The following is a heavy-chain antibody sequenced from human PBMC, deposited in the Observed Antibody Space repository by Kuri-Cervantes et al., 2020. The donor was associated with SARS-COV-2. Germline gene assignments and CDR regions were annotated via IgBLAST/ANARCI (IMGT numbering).Heavy chain of an antibody. CDR3: ARDLRGSGSLDV. V-gene: IGHV3-53*01. Sequence: ETLSLTCAASGFSVSVRYMTWVRQAPGKGLEWVASIYSDDNTYYADSVEGRFTFPRDNAKNSLYLQMNSRRAEDTAVYYCARDLRGSGSLDVWGQGTTVTVSS. CDR2: IYSDDNT. J-gene: IGHJ6*02. D-gene: IGHD6-19*01. CDR1: GFSVSVRY.